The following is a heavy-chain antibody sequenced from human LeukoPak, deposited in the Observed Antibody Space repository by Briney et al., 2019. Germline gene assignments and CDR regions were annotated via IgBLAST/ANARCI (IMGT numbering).Heavy chain of an antibody. CDR2: IQYDDSEN. Sequence: PGGSLRLSCAASGFTFTFSTSGMHWVRQAPGKGLERGAFIQYDDSENSYADSVKGRCTTSRDNSKNTVYLQMNSLRTEDTAVYYCAKNRRASGDYAGAFDYWGQGTLVTVSS. D-gene: IGHD4-17*01. V-gene: IGHV3-30*02. CDR3: AKNRRASGDYAGAFDY. J-gene: IGHJ4*02. CDR1: GFTFTFSTSG.